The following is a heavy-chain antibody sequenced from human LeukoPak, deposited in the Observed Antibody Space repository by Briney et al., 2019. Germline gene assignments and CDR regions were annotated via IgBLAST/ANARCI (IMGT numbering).Heavy chain of an antibody. CDR2: NYYSWRT. CDR3: ARDAQL. CDR1: GGSISRGGYY. D-gene: IGHD5-18*01. Sequence: KPSQTLSLTCTVSGGSISRGGYYWSWLRRNPGKGLEWIGYNYYSWRTDYNPTLKSRVNISVDTSKNQFSLKLSSVTAADTAVYYCARDAQLWGQGTLVTVSS. V-gene: IGHV4-31*03. J-gene: IGHJ4*02.